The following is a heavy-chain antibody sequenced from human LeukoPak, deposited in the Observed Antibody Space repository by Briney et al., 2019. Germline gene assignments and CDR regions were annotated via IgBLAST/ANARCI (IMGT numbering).Heavy chain of an antibody. V-gene: IGHV1-18*01. CDR3: ARALLGSGFWSGYFDY. CDR2: ISAYNGNT. D-gene: IGHD3-3*01. Sequence: ASVKVSCKASGYTFTSYGISWVRQAPGQGLEWMGWISAYNGNTNYAQKLQGRVTMTTDTSTSTAYMELRSLRSDDTAVYYCARALLGSGFWSGYFDYWGQGTLVTVSS. J-gene: IGHJ4*02. CDR1: GYTFTSYG.